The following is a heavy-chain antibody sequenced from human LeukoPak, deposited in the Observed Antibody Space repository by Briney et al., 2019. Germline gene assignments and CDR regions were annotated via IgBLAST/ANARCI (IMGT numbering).Heavy chain of an antibody. J-gene: IGHJ4*02. V-gene: IGHV4-39*07. CDR1: GGSVSRSPYY. Sequence: SETLSLTCTVSGGSVSRSPYYWGWIRQPPGKGLEWIGNIYYSGSTYYNPSLKSRVTISVDTSKNQFSLKLSSVTAADTAVYYCAGYDSSGYSSFSWGQGTLVTVSS. CDR3: AGYDSSGYSSFS. D-gene: IGHD3-22*01. CDR2: IYYSGST.